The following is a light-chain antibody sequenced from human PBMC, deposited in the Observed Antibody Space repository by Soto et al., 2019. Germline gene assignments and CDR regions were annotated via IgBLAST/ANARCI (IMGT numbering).Light chain of an antibody. Sequence: QSVLTQPPSASGTAGQRVTISCSGSTSNIGSNTVNWYQQLPGTAPKTLIDSNNQRPSGVPDRFSGSKSGTSGSLAISGLLSEDEADYYCAAWDDSLNGYVFGTGTKVTVL. CDR3: AAWDDSLNGYV. V-gene: IGLV1-44*01. CDR2: SNN. J-gene: IGLJ1*01. CDR1: TSNIGSNT.